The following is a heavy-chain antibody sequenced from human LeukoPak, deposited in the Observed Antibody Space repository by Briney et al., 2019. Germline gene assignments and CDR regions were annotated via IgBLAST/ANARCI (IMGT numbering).Heavy chain of an antibody. CDR2: IIPILGIA. CDR1: GGTFSSYA. D-gene: IGHD2-2*01. J-gene: IGHJ4*02. CDR3: ARLVVPAATPFDY. Sequence: GASVKVSCKASGGTFSSYAISWVRQAPGQGLEWMGRIIPILGIANYAQRFQGRVTITADKSTSTAYMELSSLRSEDTAVYYCARLVVPAATPFDYWGQGTLVTVSS. V-gene: IGHV1-69*04.